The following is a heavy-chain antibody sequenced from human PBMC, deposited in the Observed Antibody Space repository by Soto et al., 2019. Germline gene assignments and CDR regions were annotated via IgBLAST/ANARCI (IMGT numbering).Heavy chain of an antibody. CDR2: IIPIFGTA. Sequence: QVQLVQSGAEVKKPGSSVKVSCKASGGTFSSYAISWVRQAPGQGLEWMGGIIPIFGTANYAQKFQGRVTITADESTSTAYMELSSLRSEDTAVYYCARDEEYGSGSRCNYYYGRDVWGQGTTVTVSS. CDR1: GGTFSSYA. D-gene: IGHD3-10*01. CDR3: ARDEEYGSGSRCNYYYGRDV. J-gene: IGHJ6*02. V-gene: IGHV1-69*01.